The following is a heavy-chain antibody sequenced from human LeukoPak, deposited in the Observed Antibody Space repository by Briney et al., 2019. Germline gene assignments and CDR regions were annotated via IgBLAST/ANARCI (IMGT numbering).Heavy chain of an antibody. J-gene: IGHJ6*03. Sequence: SETQSLMYAFSGGPNSSHYTSGARQPPGKGLEWIGYIYYSGSTNYNPSLKSRVTISVDTSKNQFSLKLSSVTAADTAVYYWVSWEVRGVGPINMDLGGKGTTVTVSS. D-gene: IGHD3-10*01. CDR1: GGPNSSHY. CDR2: IYYSGST. CDR3: VSWEVRGVGPINMDL. V-gene: IGHV4-59*11.